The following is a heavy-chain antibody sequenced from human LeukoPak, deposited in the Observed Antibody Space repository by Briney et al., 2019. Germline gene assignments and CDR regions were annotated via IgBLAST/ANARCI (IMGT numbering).Heavy chain of an antibody. CDR1: GYTFTTYD. CDR2: MNPNSGNT. CDR3: ARGRGSGHKENWFDP. D-gene: IGHD6-19*01. Sequence: ASVKVSCTASGYTFTTYDINWVRQAPGQGLEWMGWMNPNSGNTGYTQKFQGRVTMTRNTYISTDYLELSSLRSEDTAVYYCARGRGSGHKENWFDPWGEGTLVTVSS. J-gene: IGHJ5*02. V-gene: IGHV1-8*01.